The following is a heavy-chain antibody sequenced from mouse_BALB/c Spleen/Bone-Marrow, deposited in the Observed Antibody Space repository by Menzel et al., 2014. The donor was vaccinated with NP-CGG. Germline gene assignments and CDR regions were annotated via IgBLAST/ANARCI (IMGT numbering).Heavy chain of an antibody. J-gene: IGHJ1*01. Sequence: VKLVESGPGLVAPSQNLSITCTVSGFSLTSYGVHWVRQPPGKGLEWLGIIWAGGSTNYKSALMSRLSISKDNSKSQVFLKMNSLQTDDTAMYYCARDRRDYGKAWYFDVWGAGTTVTVSS. CDR3: ARDRRDYGKAWYFDV. V-gene: IGHV2-9*02. CDR2: IWAGGST. CDR1: GFSLTSYG. D-gene: IGHD2-1*01.